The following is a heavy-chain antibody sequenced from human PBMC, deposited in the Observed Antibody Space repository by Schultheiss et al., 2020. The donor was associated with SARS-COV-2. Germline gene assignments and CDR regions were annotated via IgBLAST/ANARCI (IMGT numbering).Heavy chain of an antibody. CDR2: ILSSGSYT. D-gene: IGHD3-9*01. J-gene: IGHJ6*02. Sequence: GESLKISCAASGFTFSDYYMSWIRQAPGKGLEWVSHILSSGSYTNYADSVKGRFTISRDNAKSSLFLQMNSLRAEDTAVYYCAREEIRYFAWVGSYGLDVWGQGTTVTVSS. CDR3: AREEIRYFAWVGSYGLDV. CDR1: GFTFSDYY. V-gene: IGHV3-11*06.